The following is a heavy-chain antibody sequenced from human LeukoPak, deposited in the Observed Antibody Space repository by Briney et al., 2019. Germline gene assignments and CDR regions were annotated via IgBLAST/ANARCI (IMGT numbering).Heavy chain of an antibody. Sequence: SETLSLTCTVSGASINNYYWGWIRQPAGKGLEWIGYIYYSGSTNYNPSLKSRVTISVDTSKNQFSLKLSSVTAADTAVYYCARYYYGSGSYYNVEGYFDYWGQGTLVTVSS. V-gene: IGHV4-59*01. J-gene: IGHJ4*02. D-gene: IGHD3-10*01. CDR2: IYYSGST. CDR1: GASINNYY. CDR3: ARYYYGSGSYYNVEGYFDY.